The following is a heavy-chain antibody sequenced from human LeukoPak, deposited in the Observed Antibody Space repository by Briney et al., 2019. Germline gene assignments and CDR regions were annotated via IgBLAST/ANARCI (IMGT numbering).Heavy chain of an antibody. J-gene: IGHJ4*02. CDR2: ISVNGVST. CDR3: ATLKDRWLQSPGTDY. V-gene: IGHV3-23*01. Sequence: GGSLRLSCAASGFTFSNYVMSWVRQAPGKGLGWVSVISVNGVSTNYADSVKGRFTISRDNSKNTVFLQMHSLRAEDTAIYYCATLKDRWLQSPGTDYWGQGTLVTVSS. CDR1: GFTFSNYV. D-gene: IGHD5-24*01.